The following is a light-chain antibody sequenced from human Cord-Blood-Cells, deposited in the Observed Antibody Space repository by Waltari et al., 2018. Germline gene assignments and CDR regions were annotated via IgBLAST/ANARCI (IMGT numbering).Light chain of an antibody. CDR3: CSYAGSSTWV. CDR2: EGS. CDR1: SSAVGSYNL. J-gene: IGLJ3*02. V-gene: IGLV2-23*01. Sequence: QSALPQPASVAGSAGQSITISCTGTSSAVGSYNLVSWYQQHPGKATKLMIYEGSKRPSVVSNRFSGSKAGNTASLTISGLQAEDEADYYCCSYAGSSTWVFGGGTKLTVL.